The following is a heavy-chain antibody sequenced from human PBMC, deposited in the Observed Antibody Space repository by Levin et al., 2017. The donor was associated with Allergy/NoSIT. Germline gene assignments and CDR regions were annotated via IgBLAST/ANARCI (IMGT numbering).Heavy chain of an antibody. CDR1: GDSIRTYY. J-gene: IGHJ4*02. CDR3: ARVGRGNFDF. V-gene: IGHV4-59*01. CDR2: VDYSGST. D-gene: IGHD3-16*01. Sequence: SQTLSLTCTVSGDSIRTYYWSWIRQPPGKGLEWIGYVDYSGSTNFNPSLKSRVTVSVDTSKNQFSLKLSSVTAADTALYYCARVGRGNFDFWGQGTLVTVSS.